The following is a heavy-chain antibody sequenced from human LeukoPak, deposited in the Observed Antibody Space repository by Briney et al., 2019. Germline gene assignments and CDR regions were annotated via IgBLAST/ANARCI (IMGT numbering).Heavy chain of an antibody. CDR1: GGSISSGSYY. CDR2: IYTSGST. V-gene: IGHV4-61*02. Sequence: PSETLSLTCTVSGGSISSGSYYWSWIRQPAGKGLEWIGRIYTSGSTNYNPSLKSRVTISVDTSKNQFSLKLSSVTAADTAVYYCARGFKGYDSSGLSAPFDYWGQGTLVTVSS. CDR3: ARGFKGYDSSGLSAPFDY. D-gene: IGHD3-22*01. J-gene: IGHJ4*02.